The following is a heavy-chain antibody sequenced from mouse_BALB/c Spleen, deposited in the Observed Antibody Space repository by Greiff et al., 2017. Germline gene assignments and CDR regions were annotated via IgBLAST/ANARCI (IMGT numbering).Heavy chain of an antibody. Sequence: QVQLQQSGAELVRPGSSVKISCTASGYAFRSYWMNWVKQRPGQGLEWIGQIYPGDGDTNYNGKFQGKATLTADKSSSTAYMQLSSLTSEDSAVYFCAIGDTGTHSLDYWGQGTTLTVSS. CDR3: AIGDTGTHSLDY. CDR2: IYPGDGDT. V-gene: IGHV1-80*01. J-gene: IGHJ2*01. D-gene: IGHD4-1*01. CDR1: GYAFRSYW.